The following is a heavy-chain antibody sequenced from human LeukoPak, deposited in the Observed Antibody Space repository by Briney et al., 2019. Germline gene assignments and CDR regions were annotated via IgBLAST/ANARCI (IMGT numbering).Heavy chain of an antibody. Sequence: PGGSLRLSCAASGFTFSSYEMNWVRQAPGKGRGWVSYISSSGSTIYYADSVKGRFTISRDNAKNSLYLQMNSLRAEDTAVYYCARVGTFWSGSNWGQGTLVTVSS. CDR1: GFTFSSYE. J-gene: IGHJ4*02. CDR3: ARVGTFWSGSN. V-gene: IGHV3-48*03. CDR2: ISSSGSTI. D-gene: IGHD3-3*01.